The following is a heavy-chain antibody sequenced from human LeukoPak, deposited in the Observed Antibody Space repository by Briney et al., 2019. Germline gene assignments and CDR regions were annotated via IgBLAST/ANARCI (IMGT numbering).Heavy chain of an antibody. CDR2: IYPGDSDT. D-gene: IGHD3-3*01. J-gene: IGHJ3*02. CDR1: GYSFTSYW. V-gene: IGHV5-51*01. CDR3: ARTRITIFGVANAHDAFDI. Sequence: GESLKISCKGSGYSFTSYWIGWVRQMPGKGLEWMGIIYPGDSDTRYSPSFQGQVTISADKSISTAYPQWSSLKASDTAMYYCARTRITIFGVANAHDAFDIWGQGTMVTVSS.